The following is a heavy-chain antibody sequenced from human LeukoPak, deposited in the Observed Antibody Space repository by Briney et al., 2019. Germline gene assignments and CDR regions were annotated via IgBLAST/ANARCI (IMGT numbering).Heavy chain of an antibody. CDR2: MSADGGGT. Sequence: GGSLRLSCAASGFTFSSYAMSWVRQAPGKGLEWVSAMSADGGGTYIADSLKGRCTISRDNSKSTLSLQMNSLRDEDTAIYYCAKSSGASTYYFDYWGQGILVTVS. V-gene: IGHV3-23*01. D-gene: IGHD2-15*01. CDR3: AKSSGASTYYFDY. J-gene: IGHJ4*02. CDR1: GFTFSSYA.